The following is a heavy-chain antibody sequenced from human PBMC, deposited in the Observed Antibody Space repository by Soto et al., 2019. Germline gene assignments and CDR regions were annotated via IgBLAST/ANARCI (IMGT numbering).Heavy chain of an antibody. D-gene: IGHD3-10*01. V-gene: IGHV3-72*01. CDR2: SKNKADSYTT. CDR1: GFTFSDHY. Sequence: EVQLVESGGGLVQPGGSLRLSCAASGFTFSDHYMDWVRQAPGKGLEWVGRSKNKADSYTTEYAASVKGRFTISRDGSKNSLFLQMHRLKTEDTAVYYCTVWGSGNDFGAAWGQGILVTVSS. J-gene: IGHJ4*02. CDR3: TVWGSGNDFGAA.